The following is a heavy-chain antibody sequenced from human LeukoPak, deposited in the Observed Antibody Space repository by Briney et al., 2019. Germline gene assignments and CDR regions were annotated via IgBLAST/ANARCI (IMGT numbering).Heavy chain of an antibody. CDR1: GYTFTSYG. D-gene: IGHD3-3*01. J-gene: IGHJ4*02. CDR3: ARGSFGVLRFLEWSGTLDY. V-gene: IGHV1-18*01. CDR2: IIAYNGKT. Sequence: ASPKVSCEPPGYTFTSYGNRWVRQAPGQGLEWMGWIIAYNGKTNYAQKLRGRVTMTTDTSTSTAYMELRSLRSDDTAVYYCARGSFGVLRFLEWSGTLDYWGQGTLVTVSS.